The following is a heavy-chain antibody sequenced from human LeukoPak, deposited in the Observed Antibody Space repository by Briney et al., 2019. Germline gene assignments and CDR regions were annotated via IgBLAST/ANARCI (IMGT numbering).Heavy chain of an antibody. CDR1: GGSISSYY. J-gene: IGHJ3*02. D-gene: IGHD4-17*01. Sequence: PSQTLSITCTVAGGSISSYYWSWIRQPPGKRLEWIGYMYYSGSTNYNPSLKSRVTISLDTSKNQFSLKLSSVTAADTAVYYCARDYGDYIGALDIWGQGTMVTVSS. CDR2: MYYSGST. CDR3: ARDYGDYIGALDI. V-gene: IGHV4-59*12.